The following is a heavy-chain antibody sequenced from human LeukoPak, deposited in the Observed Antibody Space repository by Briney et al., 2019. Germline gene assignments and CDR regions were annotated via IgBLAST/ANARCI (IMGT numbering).Heavy chain of an antibody. V-gene: IGHV3-23*01. J-gene: IGHJ6*02. Sequence: GGSLRLSCAASGFTFSNYAMSWVRQAPGKGLEWVSAISGSAGSTYYADSVKGRFTISRDKAKNSLNLQMNSLRAEDTAVYYCVRNFQGMDVWGQGTTVTVSS. CDR2: ISGSAGST. D-gene: IGHD1-7*01. CDR3: VRNFQGMDV. CDR1: GFTFSNYA.